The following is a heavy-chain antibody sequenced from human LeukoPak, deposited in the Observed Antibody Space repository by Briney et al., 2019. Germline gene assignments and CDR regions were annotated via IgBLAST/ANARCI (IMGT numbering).Heavy chain of an antibody. Sequence: PGGSLRLSCAASGFTFSSYWMHWVRHAPGKGLVWVSRINTDGSSTSYADSVKGRFTISRDNAENSLYLQMNSLRVEDTAVYYCARAPTVLVGYCSSSSCQADYWGQGTLVTVSS. CDR3: ARAPTVLVGYCSSSSCQADY. J-gene: IGHJ4*02. CDR1: GFTFSSYW. D-gene: IGHD2-2*01. V-gene: IGHV3-74*01. CDR2: INTDGSST.